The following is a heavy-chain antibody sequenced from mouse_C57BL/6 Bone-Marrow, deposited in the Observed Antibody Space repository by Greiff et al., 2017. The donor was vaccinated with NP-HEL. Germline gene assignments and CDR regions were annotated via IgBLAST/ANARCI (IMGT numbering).Heavy chain of an antibody. D-gene: IGHD2-5*01. CDR1: GFTFTDYY. CDR3: ARSGSKFAY. V-gene: IGHV7-3*01. CDR2: IRNKANGYTT. J-gene: IGHJ3*01. Sequence: DVKLVESGGGLVQPGGSLSLSCAASGFTFTDYYMSWVRQPPGKALEWLGFIRNKANGYTTEYSASVKGRFTISRDNSQSILYLQMNALRAEDSATYYCARSGSKFAYWGQGTLVTVSA.